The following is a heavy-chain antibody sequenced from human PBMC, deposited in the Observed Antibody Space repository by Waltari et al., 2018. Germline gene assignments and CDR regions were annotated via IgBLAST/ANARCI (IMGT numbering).Heavy chain of an antibody. CDR2: INPSGGST. J-gene: IGHJ4*02. CDR1: GYTFTSYY. D-gene: IGHD2-2*01. V-gene: IGHV1-46*01. Sequence: QVQLVQSGAEVKKPGASVKVSCKASGYTFTSYYMHWVRQAPGQGLEWMGIINPSGGSTSYAQKFPGRVTMTRDTSTSSVYMELSSLRSEDTAVYYCARDGLGYQLPDYWGQGTLVTVSS. CDR3: ARDGLGYQLPDY.